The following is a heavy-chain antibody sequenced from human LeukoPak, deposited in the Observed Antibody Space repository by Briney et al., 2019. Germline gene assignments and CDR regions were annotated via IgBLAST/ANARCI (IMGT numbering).Heavy chain of an antibody. D-gene: IGHD3-22*01. CDR1: GGSISSGDYY. Sequence: PSETLSLTCAVSGGSISSGDYYWSWIRQPPGKGLEWIGYIYHSGSTHFNPSLKSRVTISVDTSKNQFSLKLSSVTAADTAVYFCARGPDSSGYYYFDYWGQGTLVTVSS. J-gene: IGHJ4*02. CDR3: ARGPDSSGYYYFDY. CDR2: IYHSGST. V-gene: IGHV4-30-4*01.